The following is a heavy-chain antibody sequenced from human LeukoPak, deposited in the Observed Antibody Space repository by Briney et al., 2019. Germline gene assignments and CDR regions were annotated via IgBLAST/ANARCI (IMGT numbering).Heavy chain of an antibody. Sequence: SVKVSCKASGYTFTGYYMHWVRQAPGQGLEWMGWINPNSGGTNYAQKFQGRVTMTRDTSISTAYMELSRLRSDDTAVYYCARAQFSWDDFLDYWGQGTLVTVSS. CDR2: INPNSGGT. J-gene: IGHJ4*02. D-gene: IGHD2/OR15-2a*01. CDR3: ARAQFSWDDFLDY. V-gene: IGHV1-2*02. CDR1: GYTFTGYY.